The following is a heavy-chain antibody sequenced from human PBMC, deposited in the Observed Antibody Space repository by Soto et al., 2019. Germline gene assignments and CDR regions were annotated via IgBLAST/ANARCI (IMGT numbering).Heavy chain of an antibody. CDR2: IYLDDDK. CDR1: GFSLSTSGVG. V-gene: IGHV2-5*02. D-gene: IGHD1-1*01. Sequence: SGPTLVKPTQTLTLTCTFSGFSLSTSGVGVGWIRQPPGKALEWLALIYLDDDKRYSPSLKSRLTITKDTSKNQVVLTMTNMDPVDTATYYCAHCPELERRRGGDFDIWGQGTMVTVSS. J-gene: IGHJ3*02. CDR3: AHCPELERRRGGDFDI.